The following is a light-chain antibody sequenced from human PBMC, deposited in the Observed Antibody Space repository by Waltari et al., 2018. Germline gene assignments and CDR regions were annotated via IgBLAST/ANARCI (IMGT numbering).Light chain of an antibody. CDR3: QQANTFPLT. Sequence: DIQMTQSPTSVSASVGDRVSLTCRSSQDISIWLAWYQQQPGKAPKFLIYDASTLQRGVPSRFRGRGSGTDFTLTISSLQPEDFATYYCQQANTFPLTFGGGTKVEMK. J-gene: IGKJ4*01. CDR2: DAS. CDR1: QDISIW. V-gene: IGKV1-12*01.